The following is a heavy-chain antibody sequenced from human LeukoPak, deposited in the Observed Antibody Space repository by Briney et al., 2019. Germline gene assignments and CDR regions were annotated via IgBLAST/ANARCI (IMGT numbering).Heavy chain of an antibody. Sequence: PGGSLRLSCAASGFTFSNAYMNWVRQAPGKGLEWVGRIKPKTDGETTEYAAPVKDRFSISRDDSKSMMYLQMNSLKTEDTAVYYCAKGYSGLLVYALDVWGPGTRVTVSS. J-gene: IGHJ3*01. D-gene: IGHD5-12*01. CDR3: AKGYSGLLVYALDV. CDR1: GFTFSNAY. CDR2: IKPKTDGETT. V-gene: IGHV3-15*07.